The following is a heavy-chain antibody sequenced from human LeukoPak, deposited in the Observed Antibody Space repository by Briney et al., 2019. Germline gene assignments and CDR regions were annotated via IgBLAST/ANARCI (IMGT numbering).Heavy chain of an antibody. CDR2: IKQDGSEK. J-gene: IGHJ3*02. Sequence: GGSLRLSCAASGFTFSNYWMTWVRQAPGKRLEWVANIKQDGSEKFYLDSVKGRFTFSRDNAKKSLYLQMNSLRAEDTAIYYCTRVYNNGAFDIWGRGTMVVVSS. CDR1: GFTFSNYW. CDR3: TRVYNNGAFDI. V-gene: IGHV3-7*01. D-gene: IGHD5-24*01.